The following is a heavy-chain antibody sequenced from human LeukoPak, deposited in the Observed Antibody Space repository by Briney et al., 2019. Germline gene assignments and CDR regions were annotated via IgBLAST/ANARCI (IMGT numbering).Heavy chain of an antibody. V-gene: IGHV4-39*01. CDR1: GGSISSSSYY. J-gene: IGHJ4*02. CDR2: IYYSGST. Sequence: PSETLSLTCTVSGGSISSSSYYWGWIRQPPGKGLEWIGSIYYSGSTYYNPSLKSRVTISVDTSKNQFSLKLSSVTAADTAVYYCARCGYYYDSSDYYFDYWGQGTLVTVSS. CDR3: ARCGYYYDSSDYYFDY. D-gene: IGHD3-22*01.